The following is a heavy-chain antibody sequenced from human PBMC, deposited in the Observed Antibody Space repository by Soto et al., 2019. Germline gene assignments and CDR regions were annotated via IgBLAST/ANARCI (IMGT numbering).Heavy chain of an antibody. D-gene: IGHD4-4*01. Sequence: QVLLVESGGGVVQPGRSLRLSCAASGFTFSTYGIHWVRQAPGKGLEWVAIISYDGSNKFYADSVKGRFTISRDNSKNTLWLQMNSLRAEDTAVYYCARISNPFDYWGQGTLVTVSS. CDR3: ARISNPFDY. CDR2: ISYDGSNK. J-gene: IGHJ4*02. CDR1: GFTFSTYG. V-gene: IGHV3-30*03.